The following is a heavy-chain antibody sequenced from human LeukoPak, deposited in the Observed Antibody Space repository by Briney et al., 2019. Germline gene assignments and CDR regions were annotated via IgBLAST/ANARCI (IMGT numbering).Heavy chain of an antibody. V-gene: IGHV3-23*01. CDR2: IRGSGDRT. J-gene: IGHJ3*02. CDR3: AKEHGGSSWYEDAFDI. Sequence: GGSLRLSCAASGFTFSSYAMSWVRQAPGKGLEWGSAIRGSGDRTHYADSVKGRFTISRDNSMNTLYLQMNSLRAEDTAVYYCAKEHGGSSWYEDAFDIWGQGTMVTVSS. CDR1: GFTFSSYA. D-gene: IGHD6-13*01.